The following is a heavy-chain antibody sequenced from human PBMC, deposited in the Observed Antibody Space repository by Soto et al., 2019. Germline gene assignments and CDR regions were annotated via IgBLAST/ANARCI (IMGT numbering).Heavy chain of an antibody. V-gene: IGHV3-23*01. CDR3: AKKYYGNYPFDH. Sequence: GGSLRLSCVGSGFTFSTYSINWVRQAPGKGLEWVSSIAGNGGDISYADSVKGRFTISRDNSKSTLFLQMDSLRAEDTAIYYCAKKYYGNYPFDHWGQGTLVTVSS. D-gene: IGHD1-7*01. J-gene: IGHJ4*02. CDR1: GFTFSTYS. CDR2: IAGNGGDI.